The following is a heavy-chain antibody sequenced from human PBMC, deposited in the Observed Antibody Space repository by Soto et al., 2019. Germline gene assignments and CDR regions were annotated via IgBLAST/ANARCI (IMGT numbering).Heavy chain of an antibody. J-gene: IGHJ4*02. V-gene: IGHV4-38-2*02. CDR1: GFAISRGYY. Sequence: SETLTLTCSVSGFAISRGYYWSWVRQPPGKGLEWIGSIYPSVSSYHNPSLATRLRLSIDTSKNQFTLNLTSVTAADTALYFCAREKVGTTFFDNWGQGIQVTVSS. CDR3: AREKVGTTFFDN. CDR2: IYPSVSS. D-gene: IGHD1-1*01.